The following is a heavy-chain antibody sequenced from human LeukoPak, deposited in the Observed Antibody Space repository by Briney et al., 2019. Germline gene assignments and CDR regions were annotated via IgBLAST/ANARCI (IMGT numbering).Heavy chain of an antibody. CDR1: GFTFGTYA. CDR3: AKRVVVPTVTYYFDY. Sequence: GGSLRLSCAASGFTFGTYAMSWVRQAPGKGLEWVSAITDSGGRAYYADSVKGRFTISRDNSKNTLYLQMNSLRAEDAAVYYCAKRVVVPTVTYYFDYWGQGTLVTVSS. V-gene: IGHV3-23*01. CDR2: ITDSGGRA. D-gene: IGHD2-2*01. J-gene: IGHJ4*02.